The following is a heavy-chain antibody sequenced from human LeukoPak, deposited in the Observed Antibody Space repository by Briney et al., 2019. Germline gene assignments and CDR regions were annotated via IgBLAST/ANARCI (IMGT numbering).Heavy chain of an antibody. J-gene: IGHJ4*02. CDR3: AKDLDIVATITGN. V-gene: IGHV3-23*01. CDR1: GFTFSSYA. D-gene: IGHD5-12*01. CDR2: VSGSGGST. Sequence: GGSLRPSYAASGFTFSSYAMSWVRQAPGKGLEWVSGVSGSGGSTYYADSVKGRFTLSRNNSKNTLYLQMNSLRAEDTAVYYCAKDLDIVATITGNWGQGTLVTVSS.